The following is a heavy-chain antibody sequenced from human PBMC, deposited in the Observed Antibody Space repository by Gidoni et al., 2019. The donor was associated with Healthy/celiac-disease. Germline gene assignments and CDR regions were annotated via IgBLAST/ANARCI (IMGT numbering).Heavy chain of an antibody. V-gene: IGHV4-39*01. CDR1: GGSISSSRYY. CDR3: ALVVVTAGQAEYYYYGMDV. J-gene: IGHJ6*02. Sequence: QLQLQESGPGLVKPSETLSLTCTVSGGSISSSRYYWGWIRQPPGKGLEWIGSIYYSGSPYYNPSLKSRVTISVDTSKNQFSLKLSSVTAADTAVYYCALVVVTAGQAEYYYYGMDVWGQGTTVTVSS. CDR2: IYYSGSP. D-gene: IGHD2-21*02.